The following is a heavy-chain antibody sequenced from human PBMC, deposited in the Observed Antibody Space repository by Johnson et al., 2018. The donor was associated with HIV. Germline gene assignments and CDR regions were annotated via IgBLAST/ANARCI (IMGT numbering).Heavy chain of an antibody. J-gene: IGHJ3*02. CDR2: IKQDGSEQ. V-gene: IGHV3-7*01. CDR3: ARERGGVFSQTFDI. CDR1: GFTFSSYW. D-gene: IGHD3-16*01. Sequence: EVQLVESGGGLVQPGGSLRLSCAASGFTFSSYWMSWVRQAPGKGLEWVANIKQDGSEQYYVDSVKGPFHISRDNAKNSLYLQLNSLRTEDTAVYHCARERGGVFSQTFDIWGQGTLVVVSS.